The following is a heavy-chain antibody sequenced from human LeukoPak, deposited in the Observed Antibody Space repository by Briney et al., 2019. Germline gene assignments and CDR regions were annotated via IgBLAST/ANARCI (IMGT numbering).Heavy chain of an antibody. CDR3: ARVGATYYGMDV. V-gene: IGHV1-46*01. D-gene: IGHD1-26*01. Sequence: ASVKVSCKASGYTFTSYYMHWVRQAPGHGLEWMGIINPSGASTSYAQKFQGRITMTRDTSTSTVYIELSSLRSEDTAVYYCARVGATYYGMDVWGQGTTVTVSS. J-gene: IGHJ6*02. CDR1: GYTFTSYY. CDR2: INPSGAST.